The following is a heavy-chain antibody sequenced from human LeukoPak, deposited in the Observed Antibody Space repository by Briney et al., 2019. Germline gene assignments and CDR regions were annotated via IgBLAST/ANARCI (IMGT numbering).Heavy chain of an antibody. CDR2: ISGSGGST. J-gene: IGHJ4*02. V-gene: IGHV3-23*01. CDR3: AREKRGSSSGPFDY. CDR1: GFTFSSYS. D-gene: IGHD6-6*01. Sequence: GGSLRLSCAASGFTFSSYSMNWVRQAPGKGLEWVSAISGSGGSTYYADSVKGRFTISRDNSKNTLYLQMNSLRAEDTAVYYCAREKRGSSSGPFDYWGQGTLVTVSS.